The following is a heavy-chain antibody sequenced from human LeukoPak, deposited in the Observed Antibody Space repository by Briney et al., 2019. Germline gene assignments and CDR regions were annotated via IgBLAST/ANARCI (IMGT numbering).Heavy chain of an antibody. CDR1: GFTFSSYE. CDR3: AGYSSSWYHDY. V-gene: IGHV3-48*03. D-gene: IGHD6-13*01. CDR2: ISSSGSTI. J-gene: IGHJ4*02. Sequence: SGGSLRLSCAASGFTFSSYEMNWVRQAPGKGLEWVSYISSSGSTIYYADSVKGRFTISRDNSKNTLYLQMNSLRAEDTAVYYCAGYSSSWYHDYWGQGTLVTVSS.